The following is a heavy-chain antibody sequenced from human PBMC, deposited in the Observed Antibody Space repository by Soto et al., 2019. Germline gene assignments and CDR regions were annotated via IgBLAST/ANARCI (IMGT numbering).Heavy chain of an antibody. CDR1: GGTVSSSA. Sequence: SVKVSCKASGGTVSSSAISWVRQAPGQGLEWMGGIIPIFGTANYAQKFQGRVTITADESTSTAYMELSSLRSEDTAVYYCARGVEYYDFWSGYPPPDYYYYGMDVWGQGTTVTVSS. CDR2: IIPIFGTA. V-gene: IGHV1-69*13. J-gene: IGHJ6*02. D-gene: IGHD3-3*01. CDR3: ARGVEYYDFWSGYPPPDYYYYGMDV.